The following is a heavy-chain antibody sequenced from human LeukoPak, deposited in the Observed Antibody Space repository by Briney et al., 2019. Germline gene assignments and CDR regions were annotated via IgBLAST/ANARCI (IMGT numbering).Heavy chain of an antibody. CDR2: INHSGST. CDR1: GGSFSGYY. CDR3: ARVGCSSTSCYNWFDP. D-gene: IGHD2-2*01. J-gene: IGHJ5*02. V-gene: IGHV4-34*01. Sequence: SETLSLTCAVYGGSFSGYYWSWVRQPPGKGLEWIGEINHSGSTNYNPSLKSRVTISVDTSKNQFSLKLSSVTAADTAVYYCARVGCSSTSCYNWFDPWGQGTLVTVSS.